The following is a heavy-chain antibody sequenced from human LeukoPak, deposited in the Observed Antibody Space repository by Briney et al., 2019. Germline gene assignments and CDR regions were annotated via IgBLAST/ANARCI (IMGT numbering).Heavy chain of an antibody. Sequence: GGSLRLSCAASGFTFSSYAMTWVRQAPGKGLEWVSAISGSGGSTYYADSVKGRFTISRDKSKNTLYLQMNSLRAEDTAVYYCAKQEWSKSAYYYYYYMDVWGKGTTVTVSS. V-gene: IGHV3-23*01. CDR1: GFTFSSYA. CDR3: AKQEWSKSAYYYYYYMDV. J-gene: IGHJ6*03. D-gene: IGHD3-3*01. CDR2: ISGSGGST.